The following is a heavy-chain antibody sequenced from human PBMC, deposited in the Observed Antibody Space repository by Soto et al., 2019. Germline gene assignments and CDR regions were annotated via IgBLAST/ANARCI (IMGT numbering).Heavy chain of an antibody. CDR1: GVTFSSYA. D-gene: IGHD3-3*01. CDR3: ARMGFSPNWFDP. Sequence: SVKVSCKASGVTFSSYAISWVRQAPGQGLEWMGGIIPIFGTANYAQKFQGRVTITADKSTSTAYMELSSPRSEDTAVYYCARMGFSPNWFDPWGQGTLVTVSS. CDR2: IIPIFGTA. J-gene: IGHJ5*02. V-gene: IGHV1-69*06.